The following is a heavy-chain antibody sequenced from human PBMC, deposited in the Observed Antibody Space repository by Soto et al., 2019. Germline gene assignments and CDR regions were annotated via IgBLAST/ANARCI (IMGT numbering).Heavy chain of an antibody. V-gene: IGHV1-3*01. CDR1: GYTFTSYA. D-gene: IGHD6-19*01. CDR2: INAGNGNT. CDR3: AREWSIAVAAPGY. J-gene: IGHJ4*02. Sequence: ASVKVSCKASGYTFTSYAMHWVRQAPGQRLEWMGWINAGNGNTKYSQKFQGRFTTSRDNSKNTLHLQMNSLRAEDTAVYYCAREWSIAVAAPGYWGQGTLVTVSS.